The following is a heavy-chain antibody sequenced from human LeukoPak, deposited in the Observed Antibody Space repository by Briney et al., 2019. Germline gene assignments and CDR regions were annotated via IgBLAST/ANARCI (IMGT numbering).Heavy chain of an antibody. D-gene: IGHD6-13*01. V-gene: IGHV4-34*01. CDR1: GGSFSGYY. CDR3: AARYSSSWYDFDY. CDR2: INHSGST. J-gene: IGHJ4*02. Sequence: SETLSLTCAVYGGSFSGYYWSWIRQPPGKGLEWIGEINHSGSTNYNPSLTSRVTISVDTSKNQFSLKLSSVTAADTAVYYCAARYSSSWYDFDYWGQGTLVTVSS.